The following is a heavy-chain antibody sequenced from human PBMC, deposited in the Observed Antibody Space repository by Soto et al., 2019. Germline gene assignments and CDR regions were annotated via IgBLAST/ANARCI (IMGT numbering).Heavy chain of an antibody. CDR2: VGSGGDT. Sequence: EVQLLESGGGLVQPGGSLRLSCAASGFTFRTYAMSWVRQAPGKGLEWVSGVGSGGDTHYADSVKGRFTISRDNSQNTVFLKMNSLRAEDTAVYYCAHGRQSVFDHWGQGTLVTVSS. CDR3: AHGRQSVFDH. J-gene: IGHJ4*02. D-gene: IGHD6-19*01. V-gene: IGHV3-23*01. CDR1: GFTFRTYA.